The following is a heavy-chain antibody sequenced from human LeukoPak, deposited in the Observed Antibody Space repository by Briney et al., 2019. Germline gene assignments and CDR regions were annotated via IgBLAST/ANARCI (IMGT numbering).Heavy chain of an antibody. CDR2: ISYDGSNK. Sequence: GGSLRLSCAASGFTFSSYAMHWVRQAPGKGLEWVAVISYDGSNKYYADSVKGRFTISRDNSKNTLYLQMNSLRAEDTAVNYCARDGRQLVPSLALIDYWGQGTLVTVSS. D-gene: IGHD6-13*01. J-gene: IGHJ4*02. CDR3: ARDGRQLVPSLALIDY. CDR1: GFTFSSYA. V-gene: IGHV3-30-3*01.